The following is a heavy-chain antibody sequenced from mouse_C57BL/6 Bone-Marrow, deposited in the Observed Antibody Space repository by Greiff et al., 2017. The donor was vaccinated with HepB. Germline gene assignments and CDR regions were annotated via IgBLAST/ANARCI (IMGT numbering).Heavy chain of an antibody. Sequence: QVQLQQPGAELVKPGASVKLSCKASGYTFTSYWMQWVKQRPGQGLEWIGEIDPSASYTNYNQKFKGKATLTVDTSSSTAYMQLRSRTSEDSAVYDCERYCGSGGFAYWGQGTLVTVSA. D-gene: IGHD1-1*01. CDR2: IDPSASYT. J-gene: IGHJ3*01. CDR1: GYTFTSYW. V-gene: IGHV1-50*01. CDR3: ERYCGSGGFAY.